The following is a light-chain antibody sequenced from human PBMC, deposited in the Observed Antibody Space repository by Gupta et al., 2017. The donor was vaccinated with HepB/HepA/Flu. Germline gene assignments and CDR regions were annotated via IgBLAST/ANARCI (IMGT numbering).Light chain of an antibody. Sequence: QSVLTQLPSASGTPGQRVTISCSGSSSNIGGNTVQRYQQLPGPAPKCLINSKNQRPSGVPDRFSGSKSGTSASLAISGLQSEDEAEYHCASWDDSLSGVVFGGGTKLTVL. CDR1: SSNIGGNT. CDR3: ASWDDSLSGVV. V-gene: IGLV1-44*01. J-gene: IGLJ3*02. CDR2: SKN.